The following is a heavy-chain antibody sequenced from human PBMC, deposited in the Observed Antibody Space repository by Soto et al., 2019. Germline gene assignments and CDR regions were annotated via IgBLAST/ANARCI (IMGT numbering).Heavy chain of an antibody. Sequence: GASVKVSCKASGYTFTSYDINWVRQATGQGLEWMGWMNPNSGNTGYAQKFQGRVTMTRNTSISTAYMELSSLRSEDTAVYYCARGERSHRITIFGVVNSEYGMDVWGQGTTVTSP. CDR3: ARGERSHRITIFGVVNSEYGMDV. CDR2: MNPNSGNT. J-gene: IGHJ6*02. CDR1: GYTFTSYD. D-gene: IGHD3-3*01. V-gene: IGHV1-8*01.